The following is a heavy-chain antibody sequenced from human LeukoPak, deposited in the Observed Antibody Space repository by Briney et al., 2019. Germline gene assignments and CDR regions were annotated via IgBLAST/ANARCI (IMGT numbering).Heavy chain of an antibody. Sequence: GGSLRLSCVDSGFTFSSYSMNWVRQAPGKGLEWVSSISSGSKYIYNADSVKGRLTISRDNSKNSLYMKMNSLRVEDTAVYYCARALSYSYGSMDFWGQGTPVIVSS. CDR3: ARALSYSYGSMDF. CDR1: GFTFSSYS. CDR2: ISSGSKYI. V-gene: IGHV3-21*01. D-gene: IGHD5-18*01. J-gene: IGHJ4*02.